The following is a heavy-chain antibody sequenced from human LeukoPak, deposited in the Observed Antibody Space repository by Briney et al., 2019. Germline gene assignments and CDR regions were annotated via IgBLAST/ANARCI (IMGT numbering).Heavy chain of an antibody. V-gene: IGHV3-11*04. Sequence: GGSLRLSCAASGLTFSDYYMGWTRQAPGKGLEWVSYISSSGSSIFYADSVKGRFTISRDNAKNSLYLQMNSLRAEDTAVYYCARRPYSSSWYYFDYWGQGTLVTVSS. CDR2: ISSSGSSI. CDR1: GLTFSDYY. CDR3: ARRPYSSSWYYFDY. D-gene: IGHD6-13*01. J-gene: IGHJ4*02.